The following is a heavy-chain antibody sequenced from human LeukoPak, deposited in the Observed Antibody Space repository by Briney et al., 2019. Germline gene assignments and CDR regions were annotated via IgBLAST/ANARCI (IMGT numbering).Heavy chain of an antibody. CDR3: ARGTPAPTNYDILTGYFMGRGDKPFDY. J-gene: IGHJ4*02. V-gene: IGHV4-39*07. CDR2: VYDSRST. Sequence: SETLSLTCTVSGGSISSSSYYWGWIRQPPGKGLEWIGSVYDSRSTYYNPSLKSRGPISVATSKNQLSLKLSSVTAPDTAVYYCARGTPAPTNYDILTGYFMGRGDKPFDYWGQGTLVTVCS. CDR1: GGSISSSSYY. D-gene: IGHD3-9*01.